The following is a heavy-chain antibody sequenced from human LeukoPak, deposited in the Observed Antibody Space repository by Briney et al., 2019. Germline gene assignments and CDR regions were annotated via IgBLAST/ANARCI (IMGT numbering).Heavy chain of an antibody. CDR1: GYTFTSYD. D-gene: IGHD5-24*01. CDR3: ARDSGADFATFDY. Sequence: ASVKVSCKASGYTFTSYDINWVRQATGQELEWMGWMNPNSGGTNYAQKFQGRVTMTRDTSISTAYMELSRLRSDDTAVYYCARDSGADFATFDYWGQGTLVTVSS. V-gene: IGHV1-2*02. J-gene: IGHJ4*02. CDR2: MNPNSGGT.